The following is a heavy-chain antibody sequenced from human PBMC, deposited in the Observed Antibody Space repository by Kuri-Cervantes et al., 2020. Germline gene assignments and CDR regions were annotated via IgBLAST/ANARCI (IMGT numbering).Heavy chain of an antibody. CDR2: ISSSGSII. V-gene: IGHV3-11*01. J-gene: IGHJ4*02. D-gene: IGHD3-10*01. CDR3: ARRPSMVRGVSIVYYFDY. Sequence: GESLKISCAASGFTFSDYYMSWIRQAPGKGLEWVSYISSSGSIIYYADSVKGRFTISRDNAKNSLYLQMSSLRAEDTAVYYCARRPSMVRGVSIVYYFDYWGQGTLVTVSS. CDR1: GFTFSDYY.